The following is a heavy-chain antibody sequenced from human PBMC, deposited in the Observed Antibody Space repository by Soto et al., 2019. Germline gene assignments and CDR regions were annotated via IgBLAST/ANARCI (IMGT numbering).Heavy chain of an antibody. V-gene: IGHV3-13*01. D-gene: IGHD3-3*01. J-gene: IGHJ6*02. CDR3: ARGQENRYYDFWSGYPNPDYYYGMDV. CDR1: GFTFSSYD. Sequence: PGGSLRLSCAASGFTFSSYDMHWVRQATGKGLEWVSAIGTAGDTYYPGSVKGRFTISRENAKNSLYLQMNSLRAGDTAVYYCARGQENRYYDFWSGYPNPDYYYGMDVWGQGTTVTVSS. CDR2: IGTAGDT.